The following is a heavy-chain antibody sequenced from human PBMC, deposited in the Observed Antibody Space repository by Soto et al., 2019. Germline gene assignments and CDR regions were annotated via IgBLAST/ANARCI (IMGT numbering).Heavy chain of an antibody. D-gene: IGHD3-22*01. V-gene: IGHV1-2*02. CDR2: INPNSGGT. CDR3: ARDQGPFYYDSSGTFDY. Sequence: ASVKVSCKASGYTFTGYYMHWVRQAPGQGLEWMGWINPNSGGTNYAQKFRGRVTMTRDTSISTAYMELSRLRSDDTAVYYCARDQGPFYYDSSGTFDYWGQGTLVTVSS. J-gene: IGHJ4*02. CDR1: GYTFTGYY.